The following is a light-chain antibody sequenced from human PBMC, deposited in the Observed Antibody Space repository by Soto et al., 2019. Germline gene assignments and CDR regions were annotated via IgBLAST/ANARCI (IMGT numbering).Light chain of an antibody. J-gene: IGLJ1*01. CDR3: TTSTTSSTYV. CDR1: SSDVGNYIY. V-gene: IGLV2-14*01. Sequence: QSVLTQPASVSGSPGQSITISCTGTSSDVGNYIYVFWFQQHPGKAPKLIISEVSNRPSGVSSRFSGSKSGNTASLTISGLQAEDEAHYYCTTSTTSSTYVFGTGTKGTVL. CDR2: EVS.